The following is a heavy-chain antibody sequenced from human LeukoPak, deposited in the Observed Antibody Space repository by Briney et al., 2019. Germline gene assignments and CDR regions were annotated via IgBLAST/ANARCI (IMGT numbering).Heavy chain of an antibody. D-gene: IGHD4/OR15-4a*01. V-gene: IGHV3-30*02. J-gene: IGHJ4*02. CDR1: RFTFSTYG. Sequence: PGGSLRLSCTSSRFTFSTYGMHWVRQAPGKGLEWVAFIQSDESNKYYADSVKGRFTISRDISKNTLYLQMNSLRADDTAVYYCARRAGAYSHPYDYWGQGTLVTVSS. CDR3: ARRAGAYSHPYDY. CDR2: IQSDESNK.